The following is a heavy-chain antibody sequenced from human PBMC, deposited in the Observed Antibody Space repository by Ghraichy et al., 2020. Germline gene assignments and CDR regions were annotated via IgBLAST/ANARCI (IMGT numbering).Heavy chain of an antibody. CDR2: INDSGSST. J-gene: IGHJ4*02. CDR1: GFTFSGYA. D-gene: IGHD3-22*01. Sequence: GESLNISCAASGFTFSGYAMSWVRQAPGKGLEWVSSINDSGSSTSYADSVKGRFTISRDNSENTLYLQMNSLRAEDTAVYFCAKRGIMIIVAGTYYDYWGQGTPVTVPS. V-gene: IGHV3-23*01. CDR3: AKRGIMIIVAGTYYDY.